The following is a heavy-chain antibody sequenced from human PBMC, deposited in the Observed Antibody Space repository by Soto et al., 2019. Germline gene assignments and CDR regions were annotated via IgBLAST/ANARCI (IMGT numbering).Heavy chain of an antibody. D-gene: IGHD6-13*01. Sequence: SETLSLTCTVSGGSISSYYWSWIRQPPGKGLEWTGYIYYSGSTNYNPSLKSRVTISVATSKNQFSLKLNSVTAADTAVYYCAREKWGIAAAGNAHYYYYGMDVWGQGTTVTVSS. CDR1: GGSISSYY. J-gene: IGHJ6*02. V-gene: IGHV4-59*01. CDR3: AREKWGIAAAGNAHYYYYGMDV. CDR2: IYYSGST.